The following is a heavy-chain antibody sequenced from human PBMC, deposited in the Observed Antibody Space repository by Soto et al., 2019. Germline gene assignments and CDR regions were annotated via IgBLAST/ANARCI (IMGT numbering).Heavy chain of an antibody. CDR1: RFTFSSYS. Sequence: EVQLLESGGGLVQPGGSLKLSCTGSRFTFSSYSMSWVRQAPGKGLEWVSAISGIGGATYYADSVKGRFNIARGNSKNTLSLQMCRLRAEDTAVYYCAKDSILGSGYDIWTGYDRGYYFDYWGQGTLVTVSS. CDR3: AKDSILGSGYDIWTGYDRGYYFDY. CDR2: ISGIGGAT. V-gene: IGHV3-23*01. D-gene: IGHD3-9*01. J-gene: IGHJ4*02.